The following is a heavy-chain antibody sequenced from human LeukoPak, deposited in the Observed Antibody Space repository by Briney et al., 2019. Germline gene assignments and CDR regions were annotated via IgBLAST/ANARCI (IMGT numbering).Heavy chain of an antibody. CDR2: IIWNIGSI. Sequence: GGSLRLSCAASGFTFDDYAMHWVRQAPGKGLEWVSGIIWNIGSIGYADSVKGRFTISRDNAKNSLYLQMNSLRAEDMALYYCAKDKDYYGTWTFDYWGQGTLVTVSS. CDR3: AKDKDYYGTWTFDY. D-gene: IGHD3-10*01. CDR1: GFTFDDYA. V-gene: IGHV3-9*03. J-gene: IGHJ4*02.